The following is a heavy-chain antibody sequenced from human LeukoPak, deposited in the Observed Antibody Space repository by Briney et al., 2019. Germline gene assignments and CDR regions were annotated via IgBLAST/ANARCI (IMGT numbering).Heavy chain of an antibody. CDR2: INPNSGGT. V-gene: IGHV1-2*04. J-gene: IGHJ5*02. Sequence: ASVNVSCKASGYTFAGYYMHWVRQAPGQGLEWMGWINPNSGGTNYAQKFQGWVTMTRDTSISTAYMELSRLRSDDTAVYYRARGGSYPPVLWLDPWGQGTLVTVSS. CDR1: GYTFAGYY. CDR3: ARGGSYPPVLWLDP. D-gene: IGHD1-26*01.